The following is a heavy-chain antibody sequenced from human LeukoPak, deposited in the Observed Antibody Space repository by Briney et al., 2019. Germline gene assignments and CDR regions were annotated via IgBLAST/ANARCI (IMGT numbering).Heavy chain of an antibody. CDR2: ISSSSSYM. J-gene: IGHJ6*03. CDR3: ARDQVQAGTYYYYYMDV. V-gene: IGHV3-21*01. CDR1: GFTFSSYA. Sequence: PGGSLRLSCAASGFTFSSYAMGWVRQAPGKGLEWVSSISSSSSYMYYADSVKGRFTISRDNAKNSLYLQLNSLRAEDTAVYYCARDQVQAGTYYYYYMDVWGKGATVTVSS. D-gene: IGHD3-10*01.